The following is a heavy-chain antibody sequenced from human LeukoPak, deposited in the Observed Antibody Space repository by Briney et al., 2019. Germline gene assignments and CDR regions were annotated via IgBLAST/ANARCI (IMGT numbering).Heavy chain of an antibody. CDR1: GDSVSSNGAA. Sequence: SRTLSLTFAISGDSVSSNGAAWIWIRQSPSRGLEWLGRTYYRSRWYDDYADSVKSRITIIPDTSKNQFSLQLNSVTPEDTAVYYCARDLRIAAAGIYYFDSWGQGTLVTVSS. CDR3: ARDLRIAAAGIYYFDS. CDR2: TYYRSRWYD. J-gene: IGHJ4*02. V-gene: IGHV6-1*01. D-gene: IGHD6-13*01.